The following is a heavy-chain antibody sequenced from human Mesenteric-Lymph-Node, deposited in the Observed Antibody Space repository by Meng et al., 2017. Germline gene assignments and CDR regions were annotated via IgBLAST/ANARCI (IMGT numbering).Heavy chain of an antibody. J-gene: IGHJ4*02. CDR3: ARVRETYDYVWGSYRLDY. D-gene: IGHD3-16*02. V-gene: IGHV3-21*01. Sequence: GGSLRLSCAASGFTVSSNYMIWVRQAPGKGLEWVSSISSSSSYIYYADSVKGRYTISRDNAKNSLYLQMNSLRVEDTAVYYCARVRETYDYVWGSYRLDYLGQGTLVTVSS. CDR1: GFTVSSNY. CDR2: ISSSSSYI.